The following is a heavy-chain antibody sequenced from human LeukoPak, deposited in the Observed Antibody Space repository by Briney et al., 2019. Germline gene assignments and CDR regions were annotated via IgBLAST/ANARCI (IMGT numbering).Heavy chain of an antibody. Sequence: ASVKVSCKASGYTFTNYYMHWVRQAPGQGLEWVGLINPTGTGTNYAQKFRGRVTLTRDTSTTTVYMELSSLRSEDTAVYYCARDRATMVRGVNWVDYWGQGTMVTVSS. D-gene: IGHD3-10*01. CDR3: ARDRATMVRGVNWVDY. V-gene: IGHV1-46*01. J-gene: IGHJ4*02. CDR1: GYTFTNYY. CDR2: INPTGTGT.